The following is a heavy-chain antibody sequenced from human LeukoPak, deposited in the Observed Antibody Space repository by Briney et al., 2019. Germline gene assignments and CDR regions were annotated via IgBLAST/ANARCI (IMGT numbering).Heavy chain of an antibody. J-gene: IGHJ6*02. CDR3: ARDLSYSSGWYHYYYYGVDV. CDR1: GGSISSYY. CDR2: IYTSGST. V-gene: IGHV4-4*07. Sequence: MPSETLSLTCTVSGGSISSYYWSWIRQPAGKGLEWIGRIYTSGSTNYNPSLKSRVTMSVDTSKNQFSLKLSSVTAADTAVYYCARDLSYSSGWYHYYYYGVDVWGQGTTVTVSS. D-gene: IGHD6-19*01.